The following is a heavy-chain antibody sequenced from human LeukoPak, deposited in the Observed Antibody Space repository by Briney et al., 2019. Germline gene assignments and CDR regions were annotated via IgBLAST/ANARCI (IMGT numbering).Heavy chain of an antibody. J-gene: IGHJ3*02. Sequence: ASVKVSCKAAGYTFSTYDISWVRQATGQGLEWMGIINPSGGSTSYAQKFQGRVTMTRDTSTSTVYMELSSLRSEDTAVYYCASRYYYDSSGYHDAFDIWGQGTMVTVSS. D-gene: IGHD3-22*01. V-gene: IGHV1-46*01. CDR1: GYTFSTYD. CDR3: ASRYYYDSSGYHDAFDI. CDR2: INPSGGST.